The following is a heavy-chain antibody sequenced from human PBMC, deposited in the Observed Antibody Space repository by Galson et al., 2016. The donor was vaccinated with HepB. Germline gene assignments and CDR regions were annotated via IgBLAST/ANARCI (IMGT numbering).Heavy chain of an antibody. CDR3: SRVYSYYYGMDV. CDR2: ISWNSGNL. V-gene: IGHV3-9*01. J-gene: IGHJ6*02. Sequence: SLRLSCAASGFTFDDYAMHRVRQAPGKGLEWVAGISWNSGNLDYAESVRGRFTISRDNAKNSLFLQMNSLRAEDTALYFCSRVYSYYYGMDVWGQGTTVTVSS. CDR1: GFTFDDYA. D-gene: IGHD1-26*01.